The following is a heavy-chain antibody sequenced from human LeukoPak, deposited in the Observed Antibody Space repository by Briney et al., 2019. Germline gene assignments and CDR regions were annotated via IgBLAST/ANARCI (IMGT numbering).Heavy chain of an antibody. CDR2: IRSKAYGGTT. Sequence: PGGSLRLSCTASGFTFGDYAMSWFRQAPGKGLEWVGFIRSKAYGGTTEYAASVKGRFTISRDDSKSIAYLQMNSLKTEDTAVYYCTSARLNIRYSSSRRWYYFDYWGQGTLVTVSS. V-gene: IGHV3-49*03. CDR1: GFTFGDYA. CDR3: TSARLNIRYSSSRRWYYFDY. D-gene: IGHD6-13*01. J-gene: IGHJ4*02.